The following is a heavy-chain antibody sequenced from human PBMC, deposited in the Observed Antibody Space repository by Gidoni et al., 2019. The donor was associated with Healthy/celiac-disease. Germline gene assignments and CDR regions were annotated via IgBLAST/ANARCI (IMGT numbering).Heavy chain of an antibody. CDR1: GGSISSYY. D-gene: IGHD6-19*01. Sequence: QVQLQESGPGLVKPSETLSLTCTVSGGSISSYYWSWIRQPPGKGLEWIGYIYYSGSTNYNPSLKSRVTISVDTSKNQFSLKLCSVTAADTAVYYCARYGDIAVAGTGVDYFDYWGQGTLVTVSS. CDR2: IYYSGST. J-gene: IGHJ4*02. CDR3: ARYGDIAVAGTGVDYFDY. V-gene: IGHV4-59*01.